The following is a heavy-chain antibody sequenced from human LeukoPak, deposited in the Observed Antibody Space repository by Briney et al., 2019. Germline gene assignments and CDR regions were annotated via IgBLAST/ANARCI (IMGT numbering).Heavy chain of an antibody. Sequence: SETLSLTCTVSGGSISSYYWSWIRQPPGKGLEWIGYIYYSGSTNYNPSLKSRVTISVDTSKNQFSLKLSSVTAADTAVYYCARGGSGYYGYFDYWGQGTLVTVSS. CDR2: IYYSGST. J-gene: IGHJ4*02. CDR3: ARGGSGYYGYFDY. D-gene: IGHD3-22*01. CDR1: GGSISSYY. V-gene: IGHV4-59*01.